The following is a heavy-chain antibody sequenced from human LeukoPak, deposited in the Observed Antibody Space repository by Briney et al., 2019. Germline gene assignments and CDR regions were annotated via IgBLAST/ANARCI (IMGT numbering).Heavy chain of an antibody. V-gene: IGHV3-7*03. CDR1: GFTFSSYW. J-gene: IGHJ4*02. D-gene: IGHD3-10*01. Sequence: GGSLRLSCAASGFTFSSYWMSWVRQAPGKGLEWVAQIKQDGSEKYYGDSVKGRFTVSRDNTKNSLYLQMNSLRAEDTAVYYCARARGSYSFDYWGQGTLVTVSS. CDR3: ARARGSYSFDY. CDR2: IKQDGSEK.